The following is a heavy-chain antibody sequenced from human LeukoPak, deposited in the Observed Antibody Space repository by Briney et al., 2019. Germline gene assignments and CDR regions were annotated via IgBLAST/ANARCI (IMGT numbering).Heavy chain of an antibody. V-gene: IGHV3-21*01. Sequence: PGGSLRLSCAASGLTFSSYSMNWVRQAPGKGLEWVSSISSSSSYIYYADSVKGRFTISRDNAKNSLYLQMNSLRAEDTAVYYCARTYYDILTGYYGLFDYWGQGTLVTVSS. D-gene: IGHD3-9*01. CDR3: ARTYYDILTGYYGLFDY. CDR2: ISSSSSYI. CDR1: GLTFSSYS. J-gene: IGHJ4*02.